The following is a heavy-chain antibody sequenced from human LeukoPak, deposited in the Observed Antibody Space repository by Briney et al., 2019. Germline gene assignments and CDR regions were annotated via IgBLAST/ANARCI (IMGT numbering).Heavy chain of an antibody. Sequence: GASVKVSCKTSGYAFTTYNIAWVRQAPGQGLEWIGWVSTYNGNTDYAQTVQGRVSMTTDTSTSTAYMELRSLRSDDTAVYYCASKTGYHRTYMDVWGKGTTVTVSS. CDR1: GYAFTTYN. CDR2: VSTYNGNT. CDR3: ASKTGYHRTYMDV. J-gene: IGHJ6*03. D-gene: IGHD3-9*01. V-gene: IGHV1-18*01.